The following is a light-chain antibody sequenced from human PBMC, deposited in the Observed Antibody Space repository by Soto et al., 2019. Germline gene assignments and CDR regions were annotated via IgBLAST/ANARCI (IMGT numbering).Light chain of an antibody. Sequence: PXXXPVXXGXPASXSXRSSQXLXXXXXXXYLDWYLQKPGQSPQLLIYLGSNRASGVXXXXXGXXXXXXXTLENSKRGAEDGWVYYCMQALQSFTFGPGTKVXXK. CDR1: QXLXXXXXXXY. J-gene: IGKJ3*01. CDR3: MQALQSFT. CDR2: LGS. V-gene: IGKV2-28*01.